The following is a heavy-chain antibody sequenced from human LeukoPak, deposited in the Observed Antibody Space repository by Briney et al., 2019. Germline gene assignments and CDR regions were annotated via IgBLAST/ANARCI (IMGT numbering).Heavy chain of an antibody. V-gene: IGHV3-7*01. CDR3: ARDDASSSFDY. Sequence: GGSLRLSCEASGFTFSSYWMSWVRQAPGKGLEWVANIKQDGSEKYYVDSVKGRFTISKDNTKNSLYLQMNSLRAEDTAVYYCARDDASSSFDYWGQGTLVTVSS. J-gene: IGHJ4*02. CDR2: IKQDGSEK. CDR1: GFTFSSYW. D-gene: IGHD6-6*01.